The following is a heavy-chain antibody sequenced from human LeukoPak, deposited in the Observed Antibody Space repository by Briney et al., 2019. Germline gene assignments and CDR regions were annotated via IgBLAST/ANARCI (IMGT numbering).Heavy chain of an antibody. CDR1: GFTFSSYW. V-gene: IGHV3-7*01. Sequence: GRSLRLSCAASGFTFSSYWMSWVRQAPGKGLEWVANIKQDGSEKYYVDSVKGRFTISRDNAKNSLYLQMNSLRAEDTAVYYCARAGGGRPLDPWGQGTLVTVSS. CDR3: ARAGGGRPLDP. D-gene: IGHD2-15*01. J-gene: IGHJ5*02. CDR2: IKQDGSEK.